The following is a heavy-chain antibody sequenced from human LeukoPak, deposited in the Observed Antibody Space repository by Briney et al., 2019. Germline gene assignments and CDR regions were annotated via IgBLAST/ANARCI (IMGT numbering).Heavy chain of an antibody. D-gene: IGHD4-17*01. CDR1: GFTFSLA. V-gene: IGHV3-23*01. CDR2: IGGGGGDT. Sequence: GGSLRLSCVASGFTFSLAMSWDRQAPGGGLEWVSTIGGGGGDTYYADSVKGRFTISRDNSRNTLYLQMNSLRAEDTAIYFCAKRLGHTGFDYWGQGTLVTVSS. J-gene: IGHJ4*02. CDR3: AKRLGHTGFDY.